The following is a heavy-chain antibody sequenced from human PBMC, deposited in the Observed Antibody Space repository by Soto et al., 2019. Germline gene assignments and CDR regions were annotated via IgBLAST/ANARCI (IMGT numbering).Heavy chain of an antibody. V-gene: IGHV1-69*01. CDR1: GGTFSTYA. Sequence: QVQLVQSGAEVKQPGSSVKVSCKTSGGTFSTYAIYWVRQAPGQGLEWMGAIIPLFGTADYAQKFQGRVTITADESTSTAYGELSSLRSEDTAVYYCARPKGSYSSGYYYFDYWGQGTLVTVSS. CDR2: IIPLFGTA. CDR3: ARPKGSYSSGYYYFDY. D-gene: IGHD6-19*01. J-gene: IGHJ4*02.